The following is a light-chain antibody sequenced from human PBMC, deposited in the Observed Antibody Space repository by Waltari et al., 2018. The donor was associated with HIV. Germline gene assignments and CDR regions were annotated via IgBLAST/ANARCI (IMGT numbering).Light chain of an antibody. V-gene: IGLV2-23*02. CDR3: CSYASGSTFV. J-gene: IGLJ1*01. CDR1: SSDLGSYDL. CDR2: EVS. Sequence: QSALTQPASVSGSPGQSITISCTGTSSDLGSYDLVSWYQQRPGKAPKVMIYEVSKRPSGVSNRFSGSKSGNTASLIISGLQAEDEADYYCCSYASGSTFVFGTGTKVTVL.